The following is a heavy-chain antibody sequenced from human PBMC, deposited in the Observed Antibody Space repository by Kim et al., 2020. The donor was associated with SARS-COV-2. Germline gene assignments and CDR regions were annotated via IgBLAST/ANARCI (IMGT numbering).Heavy chain of an antibody. J-gene: IGHJ6*02. Sequence: KGRSPISRDNSKNTLYLQMNSLRAEDPAVYYCARVKGAAAGAYYYYGMDVWGQGTTVTVSS. D-gene: IGHD6-13*01. V-gene: IGHV3-53*01. CDR3: ARVKGAAAGAYYYYGMDV.